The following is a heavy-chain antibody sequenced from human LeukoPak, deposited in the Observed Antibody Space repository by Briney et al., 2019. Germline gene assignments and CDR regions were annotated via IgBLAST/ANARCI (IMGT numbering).Heavy chain of an antibody. D-gene: IGHD3-10*01. J-gene: IGHJ4*02. Sequence: GGSLRLSCAASGFTFSSYGMHWVRQAPGKGLEGVAFIRYDGSNKYYADSVKGRFTISRDNSKNTLYLQMNSLRAEDTAVYYCTNMVRGDNDYWGQGTLVTVSS. CDR2: IRYDGSNK. CDR1: GFTFSSYG. CDR3: TNMVRGDNDY. V-gene: IGHV3-30*02.